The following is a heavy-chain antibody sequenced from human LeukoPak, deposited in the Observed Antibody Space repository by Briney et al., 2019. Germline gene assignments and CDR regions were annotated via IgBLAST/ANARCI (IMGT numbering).Heavy chain of an antibody. CDR1: GYTFTSYG. Sequence: ASVKVSCKASGYTFTSYGISWVRQAPGQGLEWMGWISAYNGNTNYAQKLQGRVTMTTDTSTSTAYMELRSLRSDDTAVYYCARDLPVYYGSGSYYNGLDYWGQGTLVTVSS. CDR2: ISAYNGNT. D-gene: IGHD3-10*01. CDR3: ARDLPVYYGSGSYYNGLDY. J-gene: IGHJ4*02. V-gene: IGHV1-18*01.